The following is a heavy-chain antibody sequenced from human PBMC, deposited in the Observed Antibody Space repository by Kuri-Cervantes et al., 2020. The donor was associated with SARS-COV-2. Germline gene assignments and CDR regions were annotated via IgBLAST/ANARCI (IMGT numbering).Heavy chain of an antibody. J-gene: IGHJ3*02. CDR2: IYHSGST. CDR3: AGRYCSSTSCYYAFDI. D-gene: IGHD2-2*01. CDR1: GGSFSGYY. Sequence: SETLSLTCAVYGGSFSGYYWSWIRQPPGKGLEWIGEIYHSGSTNYNPSLKSRVTISVDKSKNQFSLKLSSVTAADTAVYYCAGRYCSSTSCYYAFDIWGQGTMVTVSS. V-gene: IGHV4-34*01.